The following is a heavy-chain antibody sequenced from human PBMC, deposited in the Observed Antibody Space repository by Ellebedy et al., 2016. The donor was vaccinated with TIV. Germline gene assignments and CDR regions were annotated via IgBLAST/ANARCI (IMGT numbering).Heavy chain of an antibody. Sequence: PGGSLRLSCAASGFTFSSYAFHWVRQTPGKGLEWVAVISYDGNTRYNTDSVKGRFTISSDNSQNTLYLQMISLRADDTGVYYCAKCRGSEGWYFDYWGQGTLVTVSS. CDR1: GFTFSSYA. J-gene: IGHJ4*02. CDR3: AKCRGSEGWYFDY. CDR2: ISYDGNTR. D-gene: IGHD3-10*01. V-gene: IGHV3-30*04.